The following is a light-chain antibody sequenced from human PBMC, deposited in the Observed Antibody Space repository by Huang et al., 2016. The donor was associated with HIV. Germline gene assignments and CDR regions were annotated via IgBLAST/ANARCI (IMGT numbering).Light chain of an antibody. Sequence: EIVLTQSPGTLSLSPGERATLSCRASQSVTNSHLAWYQQKPGPAPRLLMYGASNGATGTPDRFSGSGSGTDFTLTISRLEPEDFAVYYCQQYASSPRTFGQGTKVEIK. CDR2: GAS. CDR1: QSVTNSH. V-gene: IGKV3-20*01. CDR3: QQYASSPRT. J-gene: IGKJ1*01.